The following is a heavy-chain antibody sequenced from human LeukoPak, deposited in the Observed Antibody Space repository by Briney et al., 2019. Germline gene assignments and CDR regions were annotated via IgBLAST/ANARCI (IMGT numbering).Heavy chain of an antibody. J-gene: IGHJ4*02. Sequence: KPSETLSLTCVVSGYSISSGYHWGWIRQPPGEGLERIGSVYRSGSTYYNPSLKSRVTISVDTSKNQISLKVRSVTAADTAVYYCARENWVFDYWGQGILVTVSS. CDR1: GYSISSGYH. D-gene: IGHD7-27*01. CDR2: VYRSGST. CDR3: ARENWVFDY. V-gene: IGHV4-38-2*02.